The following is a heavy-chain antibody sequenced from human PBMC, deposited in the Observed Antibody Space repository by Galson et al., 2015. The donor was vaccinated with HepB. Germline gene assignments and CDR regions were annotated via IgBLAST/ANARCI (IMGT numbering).Heavy chain of an antibody. V-gene: IGHV1-69*02. CDR3: ASSAAGPPGGMDV. CDR1: GGTFSSYT. CDR2: IIPILGIA. D-gene: IGHD6-13*01. J-gene: IGHJ6*02. Sequence: SVKVSCKASGGTFSSYTISWVRQAPGQGLEWMGRIIPILGIANYAQKFQGRVTITADKSTSTAYMELSSLRSEDTAVYYCASSAAGPPGGMDVWGQGTTVTVSS.